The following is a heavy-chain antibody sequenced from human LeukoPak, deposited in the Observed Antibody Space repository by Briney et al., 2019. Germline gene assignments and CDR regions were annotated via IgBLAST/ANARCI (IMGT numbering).Heavy chain of an antibody. D-gene: IGHD6-19*01. CDR2: IYYSGST. Sequence: SETLSLTCTVSGGSISSYYWSWIRQPPGKGLEWIVYIYYSGSTNYNPSLKSRVTISVDTSKNQFSLKLSSVTAADTAVYYCARGGRAVAGERYFDYWGQGTLVTVSS. CDR1: GGSISSYY. CDR3: ARGGRAVAGERYFDY. V-gene: IGHV4-59*01. J-gene: IGHJ4*02.